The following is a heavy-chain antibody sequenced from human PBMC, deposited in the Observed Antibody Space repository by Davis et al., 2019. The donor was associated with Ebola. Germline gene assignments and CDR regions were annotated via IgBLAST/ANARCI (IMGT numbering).Heavy chain of an antibody. CDR2: VGITDKT. J-gene: IGHJ4*02. V-gene: IGHV3-23*01. CDR3: AKRSASGTYYFDS. Sequence: GESLKISCAASGFTFSSYGMHWVRQAPGKGLEWVSSVGITDKTYYTESVKGRFTISRDNSKNTVFLQMNSLRAEDTAVYSCAKRSASGTYYFDSWGQGTLVTVSS. D-gene: IGHD1-26*01. CDR1: GFTFSSYG.